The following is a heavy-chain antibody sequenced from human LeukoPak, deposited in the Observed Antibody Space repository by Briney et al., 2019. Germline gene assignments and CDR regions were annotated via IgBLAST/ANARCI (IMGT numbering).Heavy chain of an antibody. Sequence: GWSLRLSCAASGFTVSSNYMSWVRQAPGKGLEWVSVIYSGGSTFYADSVKGRFTISRDNSNNTLYLQMNSLRAEDTAVYYCARGSGMHDWWFDPWGRGTLVTISS. V-gene: IGHV3-66*01. CDR3: ARGSGMHDWWFDP. J-gene: IGHJ5*02. D-gene: IGHD2-8*01. CDR2: IYSGGST. CDR1: GFTVSSNY.